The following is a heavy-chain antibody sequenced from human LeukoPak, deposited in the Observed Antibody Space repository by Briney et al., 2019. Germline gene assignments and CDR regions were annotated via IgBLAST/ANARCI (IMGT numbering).Heavy chain of an antibody. D-gene: IGHD1-26*01. Sequence: GGSLRLSCAASGFTFSSYGMHWVRQAPGKGLERVAVIWYDGSNKYYADSVKGRFTISRDNSKNTLYLQMNSLRAEDTAVYYCARGVVGATSDYWGQGTLVTVSS. CDR2: IWYDGSNK. V-gene: IGHV3-33*01. J-gene: IGHJ4*02. CDR3: ARGVVGATSDY. CDR1: GFTFSSYG.